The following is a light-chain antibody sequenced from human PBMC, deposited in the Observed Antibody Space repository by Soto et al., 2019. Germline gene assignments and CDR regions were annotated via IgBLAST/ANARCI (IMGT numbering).Light chain of an antibody. CDR3: VAWDDSLSAWV. J-gene: IGLJ3*02. CDR2: KNN. Sequence: QSVLTQPPSASGTPGQRVTISCSGSSSNIGSNYVYWHQQLPGTAPRGLIYKNNERPSGVPDRFSGSKSGTSASLAISGLRSEDEADYYCVAWDDSLSAWVFGGGTKPPS. CDR1: SSNIGSNY. V-gene: IGLV1-47*01.